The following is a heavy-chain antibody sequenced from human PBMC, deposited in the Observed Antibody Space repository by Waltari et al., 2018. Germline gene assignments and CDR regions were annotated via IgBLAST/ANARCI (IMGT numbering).Heavy chain of an antibody. CDR1: GGSISSGGYY. V-gene: IGHV4-31*03. D-gene: IGHD3-22*01. J-gene: IGHJ4*02. CDR3: ARGDSSGYNY. Sequence: QVQLQESGPGRVKPSQTLSLTCTVSGGSISSGGYYWSWIRQHPGKGLEWIGEINHSGSTNYNPSLKSRVTISVDTSKNQFSLKLSSVTAADTAVYYCARGDSSGYNYWGQGTLVTVSS. CDR2: INHSGST.